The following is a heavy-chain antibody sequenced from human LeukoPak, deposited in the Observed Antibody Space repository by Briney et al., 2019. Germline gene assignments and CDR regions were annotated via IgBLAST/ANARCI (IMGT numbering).Heavy chain of an antibody. CDR1: GGTFSSYA. CDR3: AGLSSSSGYYYYYMDV. D-gene: IGHD6-6*01. CDR2: IIPIFGTA. Sequence: SVKVSCKASGGTFSSYAISWVRQAPGQGLEWMGGIIPIFGTANYAQKFQGRVTITTDESTSTAYMELSGLRSEDTAVYYCAGLSSSSGYYYYYMDVWGKGTTVTVSS. V-gene: IGHV1-69*05. J-gene: IGHJ6*03.